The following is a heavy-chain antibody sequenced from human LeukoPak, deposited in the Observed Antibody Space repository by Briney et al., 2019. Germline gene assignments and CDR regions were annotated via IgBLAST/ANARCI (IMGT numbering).Heavy chain of an antibody. J-gene: IGHJ6*03. CDR3: ARDLRFGGYYYYYMDV. Sequence: ASVKVSCKASGYTFTGYYMHWVRQAPGQGGEWMGRINPNSGGTNYAQKFQGRVTMTRDTSISTAYMELSRLRSDDTAVYYCARDLRFGGYYYYYMDVWGKGTTVTVSS. V-gene: IGHV1-2*06. D-gene: IGHD3-10*01. CDR2: INPNSGGT. CDR1: GYTFTGYY.